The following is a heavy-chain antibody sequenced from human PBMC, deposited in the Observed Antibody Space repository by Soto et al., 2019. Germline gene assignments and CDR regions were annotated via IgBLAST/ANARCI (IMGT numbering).Heavy chain of an antibody. CDR2: IYSGGST. J-gene: IGHJ4*02. CDR1: GFTVSSNC. Sequence: EVQLVESGGDLIQPGGSLRLSCAAAGFTVSSNCMTWVRQAPGKGLEWVSVIYSGGSTYYADSVKGRFTISRDNSKNTLYLQMNRLRAEDTAVYYCARGFNWLDYWGQGTLVTVSS. CDR3: ARGFNWLDY. V-gene: IGHV3-53*01. D-gene: IGHD1-20*01.